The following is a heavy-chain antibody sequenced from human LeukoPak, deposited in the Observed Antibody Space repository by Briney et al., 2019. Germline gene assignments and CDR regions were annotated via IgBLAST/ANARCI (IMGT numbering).Heavy chain of an antibody. D-gene: IGHD3-10*01. V-gene: IGHV3-66*01. CDR1: GFTVSNNY. Sequence: PGGSLRLSCAASGFTVSNNYMNWVRQAPGKGLEWVSVIYTAGSTFYADSVKGRFTISRDNSKNTLYLQINGLRAEDTAVYFCARTRSGNYYGSGSYYVCDIWGQGTMVTVSS. J-gene: IGHJ3*02. CDR2: IYTAGST. CDR3: ARTRSGNYYGSGSYYVCDI.